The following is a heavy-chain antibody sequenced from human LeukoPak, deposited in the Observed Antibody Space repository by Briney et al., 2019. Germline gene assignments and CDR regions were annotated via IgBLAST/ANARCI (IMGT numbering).Heavy chain of an antibody. CDR2: IRFDGSDE. CDR1: EFTFNSYG. J-gene: IGHJ5*02. D-gene: IGHD3-3*01. CDR3: ARFLEKKNWFDP. V-gene: IGHV3-30*02. Sequence: GGSLRLSCTASEFTFNSYGMHWVRQAPGKGLEWVAFIRFDGSDEHYADSVKGRFTISRDNSKNTLYLQMNSLRAEDTAVYYCARFLEKKNWFDPWGQGTLVTVSS.